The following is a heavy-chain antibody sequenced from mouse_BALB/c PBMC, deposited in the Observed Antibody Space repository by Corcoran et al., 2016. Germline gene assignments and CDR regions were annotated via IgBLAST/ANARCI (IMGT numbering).Heavy chain of an antibody. D-gene: IGHD2-3*01. CDR1: GYTFTNYG. J-gene: IGHJ4*01. Sequence: QIQLVQSGPELKKPGETVKISCKASGYTFTNYGMNWVKQAPGKGLKWMGWINTYTGEPTYADYFKGRFAFSLETSASTAYLQINNLKNEDMATYFCARGDGYLMDYWGQGTSVTVSS. CDR2: INTYTGEP. CDR3: ARGDGYLMDY. V-gene: IGHV9-1*02.